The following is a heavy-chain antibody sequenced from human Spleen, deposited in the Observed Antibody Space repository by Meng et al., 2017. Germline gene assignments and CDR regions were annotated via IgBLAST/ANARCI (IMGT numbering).Heavy chain of an antibody. D-gene: IGHD4-11*01. Sequence: GESLKISCAASGFTFSTYTMHWVRQAPGKGLEWVSSISGSSSNIYYADSVKGRFTISRDNPKKSVYLQINSLGAEDTAIYYCARDWWTTATTYFDYWGQGSLVTVSS. CDR3: ARDWWTTATTYFDY. V-gene: IGHV3-21*01. J-gene: IGHJ4*02. CDR1: GFTFSTYT. CDR2: ISGSSSNI.